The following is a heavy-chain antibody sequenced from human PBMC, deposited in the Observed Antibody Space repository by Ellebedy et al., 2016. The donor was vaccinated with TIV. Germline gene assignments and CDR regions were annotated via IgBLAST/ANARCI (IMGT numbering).Heavy chain of an antibody. CDR3: ARKVPAPTTVPPNWYFDL. V-gene: IGHV3-48*01. CDR2: ICSSSSTI. CDR1: GFTFSTYS. D-gene: IGHD4-17*01. J-gene: IGHJ2*01. Sequence: PGGSLRLSCVASGFTFSTYSMNWVRQAPGKGLEWVSYICSSSSTIYYADSVKGRFTVSRDNAENSLYLQMNSLRAEDTAVYYCARKVPAPTTVPPNWYFDLWGRGTLVTVSS.